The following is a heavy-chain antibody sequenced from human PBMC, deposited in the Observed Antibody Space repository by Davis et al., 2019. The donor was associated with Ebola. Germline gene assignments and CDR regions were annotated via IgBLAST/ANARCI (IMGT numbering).Heavy chain of an antibody. Sequence: GESLKISCAASGFTVSSNYMSWVRQAPGKGLEWVSVIYSGGSTYYADSVKGRFTISRDNSKNTLYLQMNSLRAEDTAVYYCYSSGWFRDFDYWGQGTLVTVSS. CDR1: GFTVSSNY. J-gene: IGHJ4*02. CDR3: YSSGWFRDFDY. V-gene: IGHV3-66*01. D-gene: IGHD6-19*01. CDR2: IYSGGST.